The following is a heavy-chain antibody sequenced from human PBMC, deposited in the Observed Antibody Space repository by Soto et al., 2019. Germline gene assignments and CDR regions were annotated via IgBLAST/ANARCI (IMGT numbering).Heavy chain of an antibody. CDR1: GFTFGDYA. CDR3: TRAEVVTGYFDY. V-gene: IGHV3-49*04. D-gene: IGHD2-15*01. CDR2: IRSKAYGGTT. J-gene: IGHJ4*02. Sequence: PGGSLRLSCTASGFTFGDYAMSWVRQAPGKGLEWVGFIRSKAYGGTTEYAASVKGRFTISRDDSKSIAYLQMNSLKTEDTAVYYCTRAEVVTGYFDYWGQGTLVTSPQ.